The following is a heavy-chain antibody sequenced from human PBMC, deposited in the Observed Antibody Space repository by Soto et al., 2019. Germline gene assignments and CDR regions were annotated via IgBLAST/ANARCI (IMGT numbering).Heavy chain of an antibody. Sequence: PGESLKISWKGSGYSFTSYWISWVRQMPGKGLERMGRIDSSDSYTNYSPSFQGHVTISADKSISTAYLQWSSLKASDTAMYYCARHTWHYEFSTYYSYYGMDVWGQGTTGTVS. J-gene: IGHJ6*02. CDR2: IDSSDSYT. V-gene: IGHV5-10-1*01. CDR1: GYSFTSYW. CDR3: ARHTWHYEFSTYYSYYGMDV. D-gene: IGHD3-22*01.